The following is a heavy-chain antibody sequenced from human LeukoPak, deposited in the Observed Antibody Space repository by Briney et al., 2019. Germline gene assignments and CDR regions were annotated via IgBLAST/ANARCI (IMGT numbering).Heavy chain of an antibody. V-gene: IGHV3-7*03. CDR3: ARLGPASSGWPESFDY. CDR2: IKRDGSEK. J-gene: IGHJ4*02. D-gene: IGHD6-19*01. Sequence: GSLRLSCAASGFTFNSYWMNWVRQAPGKGLEWVANIKRDGSEKYYVDSVKGRFTISRGNAKNSLDLQMNSLRVEDTAVYYCARLGPASSGWPESFDYWGQGTLVTVSS. CDR1: GFTFNSYW.